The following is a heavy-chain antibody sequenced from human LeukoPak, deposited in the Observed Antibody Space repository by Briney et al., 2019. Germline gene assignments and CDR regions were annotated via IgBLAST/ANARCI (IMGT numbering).Heavy chain of an antibody. CDR1: GYTLTELS. J-gene: IGHJ4*02. CDR2: FDTEDGET. Sequence: GASVKVSSTVSGYTLTELSMPWVRQAPGNRREWRGGFDTEDGETIYAKKLQGRVTMTEDTSTVTAYMELSSLRPEDTAVYYCATCAWFRGRATITNSDYWGQGTLVTVSS. CDR3: ATCAWFRGRATITNSDY. D-gene: IGHD5-12*01. V-gene: IGHV1-24*01.